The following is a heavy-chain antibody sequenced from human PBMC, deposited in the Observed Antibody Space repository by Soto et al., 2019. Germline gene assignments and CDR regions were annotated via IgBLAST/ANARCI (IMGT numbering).Heavy chain of an antibody. V-gene: IGHV3-72*01. CDR3: AREMVYSGSYVAFDY. D-gene: IGHD1-26*01. J-gene: IGHJ4*02. Sequence: GGSLRLSCAASGFTFSDHYMDWVRQAPGKGLEWVGRTRNKANSYTTEYAASVKGRFTISRDDSKNSLYLQMNSLKTEDTAVYYCAREMVYSGSYVAFDYWGQGTLVTVSS. CDR2: TRNKANSYTT. CDR1: GFTFSDHY.